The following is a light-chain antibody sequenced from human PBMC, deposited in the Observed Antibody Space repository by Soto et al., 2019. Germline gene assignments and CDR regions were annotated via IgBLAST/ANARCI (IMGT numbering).Light chain of an antibody. V-gene: IGKV3-11*01. CDR3: QQRSNWPIT. CDR2: DAS. J-gene: IGKJ5*01. CDR1: QSVSSY. Sequence: EIVLTQSPATLSLSPGERATLSCRTSQSVSSYFAWYQQKPGRAPRLLIYDASNSATGIPARFIGSGSGTDFTLTIRSLEPEEFAVYYCQQRSNWPITFGQGTRLEIK.